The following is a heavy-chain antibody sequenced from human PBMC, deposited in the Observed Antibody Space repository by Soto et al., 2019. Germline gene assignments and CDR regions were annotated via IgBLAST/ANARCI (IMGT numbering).Heavy chain of an antibody. D-gene: IGHD5-12*01. CDR2: INPSGGST. CDR1: GYTFTSYY. Sequence: ASVKVCCKASGYTFTSYYIHWVRQAPGQGLEWMGIINPSGGSTSYAQKFQGRVTMTRDTSTSTVYMELSSLRSEDTAVYYCARGAATIDYYYYGMDVWGQGTTVTVSS. J-gene: IGHJ6*02. CDR3: ARGAATIDYYYYGMDV. V-gene: IGHV1-46*01.